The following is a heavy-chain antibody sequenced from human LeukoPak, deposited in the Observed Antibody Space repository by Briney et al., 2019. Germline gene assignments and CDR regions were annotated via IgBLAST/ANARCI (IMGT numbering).Heavy chain of an antibody. CDR1: GGTFSSYA. Sequence: SVKVSCKASGGTFSSYAISWVRQAPGQGLEWMGGIIPIFGTANYAQKFQGRVTITTDESTSTAYMELSSLRAEDTAVYYCARDLDGYKDYYFDYWGQGTLVTVSS. V-gene: IGHV1-69*05. J-gene: IGHJ4*02. D-gene: IGHD5-24*01. CDR3: ARDLDGYKDYYFDY. CDR2: IIPIFGTA.